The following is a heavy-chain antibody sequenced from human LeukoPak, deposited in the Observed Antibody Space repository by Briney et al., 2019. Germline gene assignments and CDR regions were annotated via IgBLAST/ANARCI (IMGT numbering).Heavy chain of an antibody. J-gene: IGHJ4*02. CDR2: IGYVHNSGST. D-gene: IGHD1-1*01. CDR3: ARAGNWNDLDY. Sequence: SETLSLTCTVSGTSISSHYWSWLRQTPGKGLEWIGNIGYVHNSGSTDYSPSLKSRVTISLDTSKNQFSLKLNSVTAADTAVYYCARAGNWNDLDYWGQGTLVTVSS. CDR1: GTSISSHY. V-gene: IGHV4-59*11.